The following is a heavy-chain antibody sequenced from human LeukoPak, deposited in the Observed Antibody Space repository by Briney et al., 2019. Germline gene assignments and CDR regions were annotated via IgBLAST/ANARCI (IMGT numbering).Heavy chain of an antibody. CDR3: AKSGYNRFDY. J-gene: IGHJ4*02. CDR2: IRFDGTSE. Sequence: GGSLRLSCAASGFTFSNFGMHWVRQAPGRGLEWVAFIRFDGTSEFYADSVKARFTISRDNSKSTLYLQMNSLRAEDTAVYYCAKSGYNRFDYWGQGTLVTVSS. D-gene: IGHD5-24*01. CDR1: GFTFSNFG. V-gene: IGHV3-30*02.